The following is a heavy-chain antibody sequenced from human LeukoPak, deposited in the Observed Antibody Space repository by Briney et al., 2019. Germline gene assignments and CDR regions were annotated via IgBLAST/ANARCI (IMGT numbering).Heavy chain of an antibody. D-gene: IGHD2-2*01. Sequence: ASVKVSCKASGYTFTSYGLSWVRQAPGQGLEWVGWISPYNGNTNYAQKLQGRVTLTTDTSTTTAYMELRSLRSDDTAVYYCTRGGVVPPAAVNWFAPWGQGTLVTVSS. CDR2: ISPYNGNT. V-gene: IGHV1-18*01. CDR1: GYTFTSYG. J-gene: IGHJ5*02. CDR3: TRGGVVPPAAVNWFAP.